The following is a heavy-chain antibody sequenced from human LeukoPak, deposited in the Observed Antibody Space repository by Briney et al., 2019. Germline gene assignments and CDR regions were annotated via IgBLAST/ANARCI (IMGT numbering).Heavy chain of an antibody. J-gene: IGHJ5*02. CDR3: ARASYYYGSGSYYTRSFNWFDP. CDR1: GYTFTSYG. V-gene: IGHV1-18*01. Sequence: ASVKVSCKASGYTFTSYGISWVRQAPGQGLEWMGWTSAYNGNTNYAQKLQGRVTMTTDTSTSTAYMELRSLRSDHTAVYYCARASYYYGSGSYYTRSFNWFDPWGQGTLVTVSS. CDR2: TSAYNGNT. D-gene: IGHD3-10*01.